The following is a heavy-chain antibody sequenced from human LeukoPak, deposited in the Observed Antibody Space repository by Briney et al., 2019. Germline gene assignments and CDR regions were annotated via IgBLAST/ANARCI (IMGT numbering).Heavy chain of an antibody. CDR2: IYYSGST. Sequence: SETLSLTCTVSGGSISSSSYYWGWIRQPPGKGLEWIGSIYYSGSTYYNPSLKSRLTISVDTSKNQFSLKLSSVTAADTAVYYCARLQLEYYYDSSGYYDYWGQGTLVTVSS. CDR1: GGSISSSSYY. CDR3: ARLQLEYYYDSSGYYDY. V-gene: IGHV4-39*01. D-gene: IGHD3-22*01. J-gene: IGHJ4*02.